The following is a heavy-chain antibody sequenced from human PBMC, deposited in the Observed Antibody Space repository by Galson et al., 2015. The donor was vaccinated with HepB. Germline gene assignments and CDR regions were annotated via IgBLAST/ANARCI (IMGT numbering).Heavy chain of an antibody. CDR3: ARGHGMGATLGDY. CDR1: GYTFTSYA. Sequence: SVKVSCKASGYTFTSYAMHWVRQAPGQRLEWMGWINAGNGNTKYSQKFQGRVTITRDTSASTAYMELSSLRSEDTAVYYCARGHGMGATLGDYWGQGTLVTVSS. D-gene: IGHD1-26*01. J-gene: IGHJ4*02. CDR2: INAGNGNT. V-gene: IGHV1-3*01.